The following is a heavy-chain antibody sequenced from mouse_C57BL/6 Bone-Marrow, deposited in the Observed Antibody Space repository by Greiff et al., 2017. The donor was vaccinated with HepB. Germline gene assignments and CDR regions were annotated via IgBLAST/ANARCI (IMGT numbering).Heavy chain of an antibody. Sequence: QVQLQQSGPELVKPGASVKISCKASGYTFTDYYINWVKQRPGQGLEWIGWIYPGSGNTKYNEKFKGKATLTVDTSSSTAYMQLSSLTSEDSAVYFCALYYYGSSYVGNWYFDVWGTGTTVTVSS. CDR3: ALYYYGSSYVGNWYFDV. J-gene: IGHJ1*03. CDR2: IYPGSGNT. D-gene: IGHD1-1*01. CDR1: GYTFTDYY. V-gene: IGHV1-84*01.